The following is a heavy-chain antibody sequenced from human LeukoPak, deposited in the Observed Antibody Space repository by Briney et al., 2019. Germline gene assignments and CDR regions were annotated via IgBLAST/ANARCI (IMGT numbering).Heavy chain of an antibody. CDR1: GYSISSGYY. J-gene: IGHJ4*02. D-gene: IGHD3-10*01. CDR3: ARVGVWSGYFDY. Sequence: SETLSLTCTVSGYSISSGYYWGWIRQPPGKGLEWIGSIYHSGSTYYNPSLKSRVTISVDTSKNQFSLKLSSVTAADTAVYYCARVGVWSGYFDYWGQGTLVTVSS. V-gene: IGHV4-38-2*02. CDR2: IYHSGST.